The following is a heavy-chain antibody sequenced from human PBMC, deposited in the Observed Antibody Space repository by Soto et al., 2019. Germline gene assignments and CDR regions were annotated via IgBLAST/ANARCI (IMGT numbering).Heavy chain of an antibody. V-gene: IGHV1-24*01. CDR1: GHTLTELS. Sequence: QVQLLQSGAEVKKPGASVKVSCKVSGHTLTELSMHWVRQAPGRGLEWMGGFDPEDGETIFAQKFQGRVTMTEDTSTDSTYMELTSLRCEDTAVYYCAAGGTRWLHSPFDYWGQGTLVTISS. CDR3: AAGGTRWLHSPFDY. CDR2: FDPEDGET. D-gene: IGHD1-1*01. J-gene: IGHJ4*02.